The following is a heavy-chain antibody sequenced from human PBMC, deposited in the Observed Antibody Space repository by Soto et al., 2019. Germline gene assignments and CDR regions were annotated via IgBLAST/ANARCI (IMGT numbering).Heavy chain of an antibody. CDR2: INSDGSST. Sequence: GSLRLSCAASGFTFSSYWMHWVRQAPGKGLVWVSRINSDGSSTSYADSVKGRFTISRDNAKNTLYLQMNSLRAEDTAVYYCARDPQWYYDSSGYYYGAFDIWDQGTMVTVSS. CDR1: GFTFSSYW. D-gene: IGHD3-22*01. V-gene: IGHV3-74*01. J-gene: IGHJ3*02. CDR3: ARDPQWYYDSSGYYYGAFDI.